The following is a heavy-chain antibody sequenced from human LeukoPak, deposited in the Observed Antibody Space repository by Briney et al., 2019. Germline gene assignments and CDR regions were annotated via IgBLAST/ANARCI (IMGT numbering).Heavy chain of an antibody. CDR1: EYTLTDHY. CDR2: INPNSGGT. Sequence: ASVKVSCKASEYTLTDHYMHWVRQAPGQGLEWMGWINPNSGGTNYAQKFQGRVTMTRDTSINTAYMELSRLRSDDTAVYYCARDHVLLWFGEWYYFDYWGQGTLVTVSS. J-gene: IGHJ4*02. D-gene: IGHD3-10*01. CDR3: ARDHVLLWFGEWYYFDY. V-gene: IGHV1-2*02.